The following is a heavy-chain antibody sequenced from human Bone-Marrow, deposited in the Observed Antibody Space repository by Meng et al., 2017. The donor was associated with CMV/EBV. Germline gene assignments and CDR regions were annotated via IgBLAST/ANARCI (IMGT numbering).Heavy chain of an antibody. D-gene: IGHD3-10*01. V-gene: IGHV1-2*02. CDR1: GYTFTGYY. Sequence: ASVKVSCKASGYTFTGYYMHWVRQAPGQGLEWMGWINPNSGGTNYAQKFQGRVTMTRDTSISTAYMELSRLRSDDTAVYYCAREYKRITMVRGVIGNFGLGYWGQGTLVTVSS. CDR3: AREYKRITMVRGVIGNFGLGY. J-gene: IGHJ4*02. CDR2: INPNSGGT.